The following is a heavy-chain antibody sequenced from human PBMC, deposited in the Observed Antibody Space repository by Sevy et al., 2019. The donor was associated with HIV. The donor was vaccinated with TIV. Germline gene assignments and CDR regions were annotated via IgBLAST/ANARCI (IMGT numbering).Heavy chain of an antibody. J-gene: IGHJ1*01. CDR2: TSTYNT. CDR3: ARAPSGSQGPGQYFQH. V-gene: IGHV1-18*01. CDR1: GYTFSNYI. D-gene: IGHD1-26*01. Sequence: ASVKVSCKASGYTFSNYIITWVRQAPGQGLEWMGRTSTYNTNYAQKFQGRVTMTTDTSTSTVYMELRSLRSDDTAVYYCARAPSGSQGPGQYFQHWGQGTLVTVSS.